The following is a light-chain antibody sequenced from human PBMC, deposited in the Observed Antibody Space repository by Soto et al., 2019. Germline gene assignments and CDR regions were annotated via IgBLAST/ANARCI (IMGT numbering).Light chain of an antibody. V-gene: IGLV1-47*02. CDR2: SNN. CDR1: SSNIGSNY. Sequence: QSVLTQPPSASGTPGQRVTISCSGSSSNIGSNYVYWYQQLPGTAPKLLIYSNNQRPSGVPDRFSGSKSGTSASLAISGLGSEDEADYYCSAWDDSLVFGGGTKLTVL. J-gene: IGLJ2*01. CDR3: SAWDDSLV.